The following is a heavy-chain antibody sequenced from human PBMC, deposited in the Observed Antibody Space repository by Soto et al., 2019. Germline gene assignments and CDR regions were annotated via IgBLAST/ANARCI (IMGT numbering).Heavy chain of an antibody. CDR1: GFSFENYG. V-gene: IGHV3-33*01. CDR3: VRGNGYTYGPFDN. CDR2: IWFNGSER. J-gene: IGHJ4*02. D-gene: IGHD5-18*01. Sequence: QVQLVESGGGVVQPGRSLRLSCAASGFSFENYGMHWVRQAPGKGLEWVAAIWFNGSERKYGDSVKGRFTISRDNSKNTVFLQMSSLIAEDTAVYYCVRGNGYTYGPFDNWGQGTLVTVSS.